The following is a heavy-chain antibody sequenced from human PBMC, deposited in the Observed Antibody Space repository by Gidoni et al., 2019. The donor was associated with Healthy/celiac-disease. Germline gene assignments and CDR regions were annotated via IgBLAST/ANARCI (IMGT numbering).Heavy chain of an antibody. V-gene: IGHV4-4*02. CDR1: GGSIGSSNW. CDR2: IYHSGST. D-gene: IGHD3-22*01. J-gene: IGHJ3*02. Sequence: QVQLQESGPGLVKPSGTLSLTCAVSGGSIGSSNWWSWVRQPPGKVMEGIGEIYHSGSTNYNPSLKSRVTISVDKSKNQFSLKLSSVTAADTSVYYCARVKFYYDSSGYSGAVDIWGQGTMVTVSS. CDR3: ARVKFYYDSSGYSGAVDI.